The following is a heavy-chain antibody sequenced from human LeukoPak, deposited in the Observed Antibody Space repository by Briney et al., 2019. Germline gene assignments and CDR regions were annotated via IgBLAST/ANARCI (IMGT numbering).Heavy chain of an antibody. D-gene: IGHD6-19*01. Sequence: GGSLRLSCAASGFTFSSYAMSWVRQAPGKGLEWVPAISGSGGSTYYADSVKGRFTISRDNSKNTLYLQMNSLRAEDTAVYYCAKDQGGSSGWFDYWGQGTLVTVSS. V-gene: IGHV3-23*01. CDR3: AKDQGGSSGWFDY. CDR2: ISGSGGST. CDR1: GFTFSSYA. J-gene: IGHJ4*02.